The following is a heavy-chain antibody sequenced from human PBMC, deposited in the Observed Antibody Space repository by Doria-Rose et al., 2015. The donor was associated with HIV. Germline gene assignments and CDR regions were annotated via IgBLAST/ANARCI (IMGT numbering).Heavy chain of an antibody. V-gene: IGHV3-30*18. CDR3: AKDREWELLFLDS. CDR2: ISYDGSNT. J-gene: IGHJ5*01. D-gene: IGHD1-26*01. Sequence: VQLVESGGGVVQPGRSLKLSCAASGFSLSNYGMHWVRQAPGKGLEWVALISYDGSNTFYADSVKGRFTISRDNSKNTLYLQMNSLRAEDTAVYYCAKDREWELLFLDSWGQGTLVTVSS. CDR1: GFSLSNYG.